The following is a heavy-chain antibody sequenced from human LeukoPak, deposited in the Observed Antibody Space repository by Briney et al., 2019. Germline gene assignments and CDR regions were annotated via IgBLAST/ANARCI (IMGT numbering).Heavy chain of an antibody. J-gene: IGHJ3*02. CDR3: ARLITGTTTAFDI. D-gene: IGHD1-7*01. CDR1: GGSISSGSYY. V-gene: IGHV4-61*02. Sequence: SETLSLTCTVSGGSISSGSYYWSWIRQPAGKGLEWIGRIYTSGSTHYNPSLKSRVTMSVDTPKNQFSLKLNSVTAADTAVYYCARLITGTTTAFDIWGQGTMVTVSS. CDR2: IYTSGST.